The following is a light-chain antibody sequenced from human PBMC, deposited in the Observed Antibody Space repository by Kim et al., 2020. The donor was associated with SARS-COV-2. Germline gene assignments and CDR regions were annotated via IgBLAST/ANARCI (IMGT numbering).Light chain of an antibody. V-gene: IGLV10-54*01. CDR3: SAWDRSLGAWV. Sequence: RETATLTCTRTSNNVGDEGAGWLQQHQGHPPKLLFYRNNNRPSGISERLSASRSGNTASLTITGLQPEDEADYYCSAWDRSLGAWVFGGGTQLTVL. CDR2: RNN. CDR1: SNNVGDEG. J-gene: IGLJ2*01.